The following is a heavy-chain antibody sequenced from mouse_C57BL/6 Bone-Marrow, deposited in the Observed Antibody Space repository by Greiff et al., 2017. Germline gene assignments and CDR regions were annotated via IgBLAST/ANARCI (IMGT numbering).Heavy chain of an antibody. CDR1: GYTFTSYW. CDR2: IHPNGGST. V-gene: IGHV1-64*01. CDR3: ASSRYDGAIDD. J-gene: IGHJ2*01. D-gene: IGHD2-12*01. Sequence: QVQLQQPGAELVKPGASVKLSCKASGYTFTSYWMHWVKQRPGQGLEWIGRIHPNGGSTNYNAKFEGKATMTVDKSSSTAYMQLSSLTSEDSAVYSCASSRYDGAIDDWGQGTTVTVSS.